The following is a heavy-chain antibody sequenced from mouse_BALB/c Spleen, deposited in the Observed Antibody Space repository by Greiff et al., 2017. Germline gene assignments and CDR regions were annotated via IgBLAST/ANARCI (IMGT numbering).Heavy chain of an antibody. CDR2: IDPSDSYT. CDR3: TRTDD. V-gene: IGHV1S127*01. J-gene: IGHJ2*01. CDR1: GYTFTSYW. Sequence: QVQLQQPGAELVKPGASVKMSCKASGYTFTSYWMHWVKQRPGQGLEWIGVIDPSDSYTSYNQKFKGKATLTVDTSSSTAYMQLSSLTSEDSAVYYCTRTDDWGQGTTLTVSS.